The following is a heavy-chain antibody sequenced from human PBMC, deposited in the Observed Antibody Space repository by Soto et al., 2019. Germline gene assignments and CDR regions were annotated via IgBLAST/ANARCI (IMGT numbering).Heavy chain of an antibody. V-gene: IGHV4-39*01. D-gene: IGHD6-13*01. CDR3: ARGPTLYSSSWYYYYGMDV. CDR2: IYYSGST. J-gene: IGHJ6*02. CDR1: GGSINSSSYF. Sequence: SETLSLTCSVSGGSINSSSYFWGWVRQPPGKGLEWIGSIYYSGSTYYNPSLRSRVTISVDTSKNQFSLKLSSVTAADTAVYYCARGPTLYSSSWYYYYGMDVWGQGTTVTVSS.